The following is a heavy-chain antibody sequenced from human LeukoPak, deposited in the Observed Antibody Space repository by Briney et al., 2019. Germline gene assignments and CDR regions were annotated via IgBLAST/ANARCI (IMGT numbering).Heavy chain of an antibody. Sequence: GGSLRLSCAASGFTFSSYAMSWVRQAPGKGLEWVSAISGSGGSTYYADSVKGRFTISKDNSKNTLYLQMNSLRAEDTAVYYCAKDLRYDYLRDAFDIWGQGTMVTVSS. V-gene: IGHV3-23*01. J-gene: IGHJ3*02. D-gene: IGHD5-12*01. CDR1: GFTFSSYA. CDR2: ISGSGGST. CDR3: AKDLRYDYLRDAFDI.